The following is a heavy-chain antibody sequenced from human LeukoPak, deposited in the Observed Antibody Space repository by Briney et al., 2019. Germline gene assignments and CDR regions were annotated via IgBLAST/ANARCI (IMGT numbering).Heavy chain of an antibody. J-gene: IGHJ5*02. D-gene: IGHD3-10*01. Sequence: GSSVKVSCKASGGTFSSYAISWVRQAPGQGLEWMGGIIPIFGTANYAQKFQGRVTITRDTSASTAYMELSSLRSEDTAVYYCAREVPLRGSGSPADVNWFDPWGQGTLVTVSS. V-gene: IGHV1-69*05. CDR2: IIPIFGTA. CDR1: GGTFSSYA. CDR3: AREVPLRGSGSPADVNWFDP.